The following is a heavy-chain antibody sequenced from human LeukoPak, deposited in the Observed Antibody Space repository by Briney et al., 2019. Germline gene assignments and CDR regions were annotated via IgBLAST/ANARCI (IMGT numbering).Heavy chain of an antibody. CDR1: GYTFTGHY. Sequence: ASVKVSYKASGYTFTGHYMHWVRQAPGQGLEWMGRINPNSGGTNYAQNFQGRVTMTRDTSISSAYMELSSLRSDDTAVYYCARDKDTAMVGDYWGQGTLLTVSS. V-gene: IGHV1-2*02. D-gene: IGHD5-18*01. J-gene: IGHJ4*02. CDR2: INPNSGGT. CDR3: ARDKDTAMVGDY.